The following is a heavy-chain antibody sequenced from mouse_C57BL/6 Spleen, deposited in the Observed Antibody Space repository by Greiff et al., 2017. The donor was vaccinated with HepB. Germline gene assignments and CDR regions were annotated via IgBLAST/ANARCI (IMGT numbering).Heavy chain of an antibody. D-gene: IGHD1-1*01. CDR2: INPYNGGT. CDR3: ARGYYGSSYDWYFDV. J-gene: IGHJ1*03. Sequence: VQLQQSGPVLVKPGASVKMSCKASGYTFTDYYMNWVKQSHGKSLEWIGVINPYNGGTSYNQKFKGKATLTVDKSYSTAYLELNSLTSEDSAVYYCARGYYGSSYDWYFDVWGTGTTVTVSS. V-gene: IGHV1-19*01. CDR1: GYTFTDYY.